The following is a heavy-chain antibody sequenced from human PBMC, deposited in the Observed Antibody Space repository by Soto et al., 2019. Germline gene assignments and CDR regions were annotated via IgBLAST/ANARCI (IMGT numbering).Heavy chain of an antibody. CDR1: GYSFTSYW. CDR3: ARQGMAAAGTDPNYYYYGMDV. D-gene: IGHD6-13*01. Sequence: GESLKISCKGSGYSFTSYWIGWVRQMPGKGLEWMGIIYPGDSDTRYSPSFQGQVTISADKSVSTAYLQWSSLKASDTAMYYCARQGMAAAGTDPNYYYYGMDVWGQGTTVTVSS. CDR2: IYPGDSDT. J-gene: IGHJ6*02. V-gene: IGHV5-51*01.